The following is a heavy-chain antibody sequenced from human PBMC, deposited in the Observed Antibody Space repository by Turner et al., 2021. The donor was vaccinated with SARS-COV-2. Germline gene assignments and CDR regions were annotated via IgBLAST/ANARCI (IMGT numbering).Heavy chain of an antibody. D-gene: IGHD1-26*01. CDR1: GFTFSRYT. CDR3: AKDVGVASLVGATADY. Sequence: EVQLLESGGGLVQPGGSLRLSCAASGFTFSRYTMTWVRQAPGKGRQWVSAIRGSGSGTYYADSVKGRFTISRDNSKSTLYLQMSSLRAEDTAIYYCAKDVGVASLVGATADYWGQGTLVAVSS. J-gene: IGHJ4*01. V-gene: IGHV3-23*01. CDR2: IRGSGSGT.